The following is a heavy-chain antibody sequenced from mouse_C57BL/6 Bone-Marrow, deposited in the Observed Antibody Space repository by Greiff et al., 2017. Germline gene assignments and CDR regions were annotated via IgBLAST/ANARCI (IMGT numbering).Heavy chain of an antibody. D-gene: IGHD1-1*01. Sequence: QVQLQQPGAELVKPGASVKLSCKASGYTFTSYWMHWVKQRPGQGLEWIGMIHPNSGSTNYNEKFKSKATLTVDKSSSTAYMQLSSLTSEDSAVYYGARYHYGSSYYAMDYWGQGTSVTVSS. CDR1: GYTFTSYW. J-gene: IGHJ4*01. CDR3: ARYHYGSSYYAMDY. V-gene: IGHV1-64*01. CDR2: IHPNSGST.